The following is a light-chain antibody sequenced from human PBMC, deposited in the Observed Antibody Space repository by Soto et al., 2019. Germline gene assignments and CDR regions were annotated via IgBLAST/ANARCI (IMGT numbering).Light chain of an antibody. J-gene: IGKJ2*01. V-gene: IGKV1-5*03. Sequence: DIQMTQSPSTLSASVGDRVTITCRASQSISSWLAWYQQKPGKAPKLLIYKASSLESGVPSRFSGSGSGTEFNLTISSLQPDDFATYYCQQYNSYSYTFGQGTKLEI. CDR2: KAS. CDR1: QSISSW. CDR3: QQYNSYSYT.